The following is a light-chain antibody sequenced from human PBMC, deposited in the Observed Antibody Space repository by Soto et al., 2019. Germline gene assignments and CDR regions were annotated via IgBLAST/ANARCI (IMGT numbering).Light chain of an antibody. V-gene: IGLV2-14*01. CDR2: EVT. CDR1: SSDVGGYDY. J-gene: IGLJ3*02. CDR3: SSYTTSSTQV. Sequence: QSALTQPASVSGSPGQSITISCTGTSSDVGGYDYVSWYQHHPGKAPKVMIYEVTNRPSGVSNRFSGSKSGNTASLTISGLLAEDEADYYCSSYTTSSTQVFGGGTKLTVL.